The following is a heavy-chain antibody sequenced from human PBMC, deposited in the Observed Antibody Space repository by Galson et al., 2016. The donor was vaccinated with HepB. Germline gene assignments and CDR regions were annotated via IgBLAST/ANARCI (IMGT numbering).Heavy chain of an antibody. CDR3: PNSRPRVTHIES. D-gene: IGHD4-11*01. J-gene: IGHJ4*02. CDR1: GFPFSDYY. V-gene: IGHV3-11*06. CDR2: ITRNSDYT. Sequence: SLRLSCAAAGFPFSDYYMTWIRQAPGKGLEWVAYITRNSDYTNYADSVRGRFTISSHNAKNSHFQQIDSLKVEDTAVYYCPNSRPRVTHIESWGQGTLVTVSS.